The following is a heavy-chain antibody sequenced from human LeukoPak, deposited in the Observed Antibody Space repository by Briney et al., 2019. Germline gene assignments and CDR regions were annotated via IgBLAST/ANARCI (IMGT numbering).Heavy chain of an antibody. CDR1: GFAFDEHG. D-gene: IGHD2-2*01. CDR2: INWSGGST. Sequence: RPGGSLRLSCTASGFAFDEHGMSWVRQVPGKGLEWVSGINWSGGSTGYADPLRGRFTISRDNAKNSLYLQMDSLRAEDTALYYCARAPITSPFHFDYWGQGTLVTVSS. J-gene: IGHJ4*02. V-gene: IGHV3-20*04. CDR3: ARAPITSPFHFDY.